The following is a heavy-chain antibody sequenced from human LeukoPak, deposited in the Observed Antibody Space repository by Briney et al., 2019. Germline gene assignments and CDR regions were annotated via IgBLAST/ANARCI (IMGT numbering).Heavy chain of an antibody. CDR3: AKGSKAVLFTRDHYMDV. Sequence: GGSLRLSCAASGFTFSSYGMHWVRQAPGKGLEWVAFIRYDGSNKYYADSVRGRFTISRDNSKNTLYLQMNSLRAEDTAVYFCAKGSKAVLFTRDHYMDVWGKGTTVTISS. CDR2: IRYDGSNK. V-gene: IGHV3-30*02. J-gene: IGHJ6*03. CDR1: GFTFSSYG. D-gene: IGHD6-19*01.